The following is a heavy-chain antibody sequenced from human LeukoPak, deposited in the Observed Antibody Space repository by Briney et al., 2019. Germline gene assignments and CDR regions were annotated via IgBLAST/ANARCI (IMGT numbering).Heavy chain of an antibody. CDR1: GFTFSSYA. J-gene: IGHJ4*02. D-gene: IGHD3-10*01. CDR3: AREFMVRGVIHFDY. Sequence: PGGSLRLSCAASGFTFSSYAMHWVRQAPGKGLEWVAVISYDGSNKYYADSVKGRFTISRDNSKNTLYLQMNSLRAEDTAVYYCAREFMVRGVIHFDYWGQGTLVTVSS. CDR2: ISYDGSNK. V-gene: IGHV3-30-3*01.